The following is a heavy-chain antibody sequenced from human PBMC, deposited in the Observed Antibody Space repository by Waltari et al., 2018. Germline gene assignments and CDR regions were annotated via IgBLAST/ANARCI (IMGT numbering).Heavy chain of an antibody. CDR1: GGSFSQFY. CDR2: IKNSGIS. J-gene: IGHJ4*02. Sequence: QVQLQQWGAGLLKHSATLSLTCTVHGGSFSQFYWSWIRQPPGKGLQWIGEIKNSGISNYDPALKGRVTISVDTPKNQLSLEMSSVTAADTAVYYCARGLYQYGSGHYYGYWGQGALVTVSS. CDR3: ARGLYQYGSGHYYGY. D-gene: IGHD3-10*01. V-gene: IGHV4-34*01.